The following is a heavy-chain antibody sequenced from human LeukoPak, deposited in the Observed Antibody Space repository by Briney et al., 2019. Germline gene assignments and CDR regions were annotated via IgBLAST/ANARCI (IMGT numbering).Heavy chain of an antibody. V-gene: IGHV4-59*08. D-gene: IGHD5-18*01. Sequence: PSETLSLTCTVSGGSFSNYYWSWIRQPPGKGLEWIGYIYYSGSTNYIPSLKSRVTISVDTSKNQFSLNLSSVTAADTAVYYCARHPTALVSYGFDPWGQGTLVTVSS. CDR2: IYYSGST. CDR1: GGSFSNYY. J-gene: IGHJ5*02. CDR3: ARHPTALVSYGFDP.